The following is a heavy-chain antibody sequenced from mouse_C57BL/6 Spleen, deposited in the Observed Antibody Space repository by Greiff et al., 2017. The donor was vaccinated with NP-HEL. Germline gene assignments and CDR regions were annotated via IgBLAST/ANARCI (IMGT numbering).Heavy chain of an antibody. CDR3: ARYYDGSSYGFDY. Sequence: QVQLKESGPELVKPGASVKISCKASGYAFSSSWMNWVKQRPGKGLEWIGRIYPGDGDTNYNGKFKGKATLTADKSSSTAYMQLSSLTSEDSAVYFCARYYDGSSYGFDYWGQGTTLTVSS. V-gene: IGHV1-82*01. J-gene: IGHJ2*01. D-gene: IGHD1-1*01. CDR1: GYAFSSSW. CDR2: IYPGDGDT.